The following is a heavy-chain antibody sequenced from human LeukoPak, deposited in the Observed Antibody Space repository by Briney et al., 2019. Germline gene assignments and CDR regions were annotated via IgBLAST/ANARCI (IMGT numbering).Heavy chain of an antibody. J-gene: IGHJ3*01. CDR1: GFSFSDYY. CDR2: IRRKVNSYTT. D-gene: IGHD3-22*01. V-gene: IGHV3-72*01. CDR3: IRVRDYYDSNGFSLDALDA. Sequence: AGGSLRLSCAASGFSFSDYYMDWVRQAPGKGLEWIGRIRRKVNSYTTAYAASVKGRFTVSRDDSKNSVYLQMNSLKNEDTAVYYCIRVRDYYDSNGFSLDALDAWGQGTMVTVSS.